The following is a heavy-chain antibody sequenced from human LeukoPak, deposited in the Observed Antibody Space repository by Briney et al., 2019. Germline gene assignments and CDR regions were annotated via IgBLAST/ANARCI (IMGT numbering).Heavy chain of an antibody. V-gene: IGHV3-74*01. CDR3: VKGGNVGAGGY. D-gene: IGHD1-26*01. Sequence: GGSLRLSCAASGFTFSSYWMHWVRQAPGKGLAWVSRIDNDGTGTAYADSVKGRFTISRDNARNTLYLQMNSLRAEDTAVYYCVKGGNVGAGGYWGQGALVTVSS. J-gene: IGHJ4*02. CDR1: GFTFSSYW. CDR2: IDNDGTGT.